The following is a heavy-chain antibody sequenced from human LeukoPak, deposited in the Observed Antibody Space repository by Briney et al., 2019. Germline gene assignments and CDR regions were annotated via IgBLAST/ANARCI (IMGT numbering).Heavy chain of an antibody. CDR2: ISYDGSNK. J-gene: IGHJ1*01. V-gene: IGHV3-30*04. CDR1: GFTFSSYA. CDR3: AKGSAYCSGGSCYFEYFQH. D-gene: IGHD2-15*01. Sequence: GGSLRLSCAASGFTFSSYAMHWVRQAPGKGLEWVAVISYDGSNKYYADSVKGRFTISRDNSKNTLYLQMNSLRAEDTAMYYCAKGSAYCSGGSCYFEYFQHWGQGTLVTVSS.